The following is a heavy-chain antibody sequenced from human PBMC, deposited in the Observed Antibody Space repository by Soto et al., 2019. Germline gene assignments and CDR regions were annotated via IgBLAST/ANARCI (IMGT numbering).Heavy chain of an antibody. CDR1: GGTFSSYA. J-gene: IGHJ6*04. CDR3: ARVRARPYDYYGMDV. V-gene: IGHV1-69*01. Sequence: QVQLVQSGAEVKKPGSSVKVSCKASGGTFSSYAISWVRQAPGQGLGWMGGIIPIFGTAYYAQKFQGRVTITADESTSTAYMELSSLRSEDTAVYYFARVRARPYDYYGMDVWGKGTTVTVSS. CDR2: IIPIFGTA. D-gene: IGHD6-6*01.